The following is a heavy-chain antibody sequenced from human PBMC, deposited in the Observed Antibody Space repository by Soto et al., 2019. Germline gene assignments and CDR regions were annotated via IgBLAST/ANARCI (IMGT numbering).Heavy chain of an antibody. Sequence: QVQLVESGGGVVQPGRSLRLSCAASGFRFNTHAMHWVRQAPGKGLEWVAVKWYDGSNEDYVNSVKGRFTISRDNYKNMVNLQMNSLRVEDTGVYYCARVAYCSGGACYPDAWGQGTLVTVSP. V-gene: IGHV3-33*01. CDR3: ARVAYCSGGACYPDA. D-gene: IGHD2-15*01. CDR1: GFRFNTHA. J-gene: IGHJ5*02. CDR2: KWYDGSNE.